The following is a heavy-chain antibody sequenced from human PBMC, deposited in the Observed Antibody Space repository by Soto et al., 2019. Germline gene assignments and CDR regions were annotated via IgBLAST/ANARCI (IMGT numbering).Heavy chain of an antibody. Sequence: SGGSLRLSCTVSGFAFNNYGINWVRQAPGKGLEWVSSISKSDYTYYSDSVKGRFTISRDNAKNSESLQMNTLRVEDTAVYYCAREDSIIIPAVSDFWGQGTLVTVSS. D-gene: IGHD2-2*01. CDR1: GFAFNNYG. J-gene: IGHJ4*02. V-gene: IGHV3-21*01. CDR3: AREDSIIIPAVSDF. CDR2: ISKSDYT.